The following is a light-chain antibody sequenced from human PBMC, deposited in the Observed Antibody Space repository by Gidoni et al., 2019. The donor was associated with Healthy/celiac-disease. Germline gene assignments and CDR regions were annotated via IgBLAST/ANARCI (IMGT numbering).Light chain of an antibody. V-gene: IGKV1-39*01. CDR3: QQSYSTPWT. CDR2: LHP. J-gene: IGKJ1*01. Sequence: DIQMTQSPSSLSASVGDRVTITCRASQSISSYLNWYQQKPGKAPKLLICLHPVCKVGSHQGSVCSGSGTDFTLTISSLQPEDFATYYCQQSYSTPWTFGQGTKVEIK. CDR1: QSISSY.